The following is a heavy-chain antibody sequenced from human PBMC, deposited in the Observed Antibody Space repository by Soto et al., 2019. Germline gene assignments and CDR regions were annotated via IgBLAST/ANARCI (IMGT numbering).Heavy chain of an antibody. D-gene: IGHD1-1*01. CDR1: GGTFSSYA. V-gene: IGHV1-69*01. CDR3: GREGGWGTTKGWD. Sequence: QVQLVQSGAEVKKPGSSVKVSCPASGGTFSSYAISWVRQAPGQGLEWMGGIIPIFGTANYAQKFHGRVTITADLSTSKAYGGVRRWRAGDGAVYYCGREGGWGTTKGWDWGQGTLVTVSS. J-gene: IGHJ4*02. CDR2: IIPIFGTA.